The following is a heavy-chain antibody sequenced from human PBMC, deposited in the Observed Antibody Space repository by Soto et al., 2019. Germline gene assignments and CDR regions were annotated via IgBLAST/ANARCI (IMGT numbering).Heavy chain of an antibody. CDR3: ARDGKITMARGVIGGGYFDY. CDR1: GGTFSSYA. CDR2: IIPIFGTA. V-gene: IGHV1-69*12. J-gene: IGHJ4*02. D-gene: IGHD3-10*01. Sequence: QVQLVQSGAEVKKPGSSVKVSCKASGGTFSSYAISWVRQAPGQGLEWMGGIIPIFGTANYAQKFQGRVTIPADESTSTAYMELSSLRSEDTAVYYCARDGKITMARGVIGGGYFDYWGQGTLVTVSS.